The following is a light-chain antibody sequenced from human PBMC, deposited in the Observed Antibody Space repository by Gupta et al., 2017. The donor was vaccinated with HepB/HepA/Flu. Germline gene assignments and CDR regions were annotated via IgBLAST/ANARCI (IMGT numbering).Light chain of an antibody. CDR3: LHDYNDPRK. J-gene: IGKJ1*01. V-gene: IGKV1-6*01. CDR2: AAY. Sequence: AIQMTQSPSSLSASVGDRVTITCRASQGIRNDLGWYQQKTGKAPKLLIYAAYTLQTGGQWRFSVSGTGTDLTSTINSLHPEDLATYYCLHDYNDPRKFGQGTKVEIK. CDR1: QGIRND.